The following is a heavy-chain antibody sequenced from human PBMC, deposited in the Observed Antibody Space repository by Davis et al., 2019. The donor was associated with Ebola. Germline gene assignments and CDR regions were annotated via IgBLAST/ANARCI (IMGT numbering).Heavy chain of an antibody. CDR2: INPNSGGT. CDR1: GYTFTGYY. J-gene: IGHJ6*02. Sequence: ASVKVSCKASGYTFTGYYMHWVRQAPGQGLEWMGWINPNSGGTNYAQKFQGRVTMTRDTSISTAYMELSRLRSDDTAVYYCARCSCSSTSCGAKSGMDVWGQGTTVTVSS. CDR3: ARCSCSSTSCGAKSGMDV. V-gene: IGHV1-2*02. D-gene: IGHD2-2*01.